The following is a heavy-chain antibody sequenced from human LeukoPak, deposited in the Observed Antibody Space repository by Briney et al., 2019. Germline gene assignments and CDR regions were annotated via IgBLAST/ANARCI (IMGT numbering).Heavy chain of an antibody. V-gene: IGHV4-31*03. J-gene: IGHJ4*02. D-gene: IGHD3-10*01. CDR1: GGSISSGDYY. CDR3: ARDRRYYASGSFFDY. Sequence: SQTLSLTCTVSGGSISSGDYYWSWIRQHPGKGLEWIGYIYYSGSTYYTPSLKSRVTISVDTSKNQFSLKLSSVTAADTAVYYCARDRRYYASGSFFDYWGQGTLVTVSS. CDR2: IYYSGST.